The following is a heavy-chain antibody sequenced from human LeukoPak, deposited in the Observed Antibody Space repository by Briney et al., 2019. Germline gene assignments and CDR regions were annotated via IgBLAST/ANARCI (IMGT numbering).Heavy chain of an antibody. CDR2: MNPNSGDT. J-gene: IGHJ4*02. Sequence: ASVKVSCKASGYTFTSYDINWVRQATGQGLEWMGWMNPNSGDTGYAQKFQGRVTMTRSTSISTAYMELSSLRFEDTAVYYCTRSVRNGHIDYWGQGTLVTVSS. V-gene: IGHV1-8*01. CDR1: GYTFTSYD. CDR3: TRSVRNGHIDY. D-gene: IGHD2-21*01.